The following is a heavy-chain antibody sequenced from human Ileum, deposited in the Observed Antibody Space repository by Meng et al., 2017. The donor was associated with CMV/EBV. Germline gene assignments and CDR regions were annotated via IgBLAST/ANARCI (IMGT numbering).Heavy chain of an antibody. V-gene: IGHV1-2*02. CDR3: VRSSGWSLFDY. CDR1: GYTFSDYY. D-gene: IGHD6-19*01. Sequence: QVQLLRLGAGVNGPGASVDVHCKASGYTFSDYYMHWGRQAPGQGLEWMGWIRSDGSATNYAQKLRDRVTMTRDASVSTAYMELSGLTSDDTAVYFCVRSSGWSLFDYWGPGALVTVSS. CDR2: IRSDGSAT. J-gene: IGHJ4*02.